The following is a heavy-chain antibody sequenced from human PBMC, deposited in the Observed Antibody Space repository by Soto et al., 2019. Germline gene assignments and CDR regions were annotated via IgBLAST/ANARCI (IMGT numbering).Heavy chain of an antibody. CDR3: AHTLSSADYVSWYFDL. Sequence: QITLKESGPTLVQPTQTLTLTCTFSGFALSTNGVGVGWIRQSPGKALEWVALIYWNDDKRYSPSLKSRLTITKDTSKNQVVLTMTNVDPVDTGTYYCAHTLSSADYVSWYFDLWGRGTLVTVSS. V-gene: IGHV2-5*01. CDR2: IYWNDDK. CDR1: GFALSTNGVG. J-gene: IGHJ2*01. D-gene: IGHD3-16*01.